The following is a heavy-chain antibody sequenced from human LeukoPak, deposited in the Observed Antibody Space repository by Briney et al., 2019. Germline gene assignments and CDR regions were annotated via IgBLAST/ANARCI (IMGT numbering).Heavy chain of an antibody. J-gene: IGHJ4*02. CDR2: ISSSSSYI. CDR1: GFTFSSYS. D-gene: IGHD2-15*01. Sequence: GGSLRLSCAASGFTFSSYSMNWVRQAPGKGLECVSSISSSSSYIYYADSVKGRFTISRDNAKNSLYLQMDNLRDDDTAVYYCAKDYQWSCDYWGQGTLVTVSS. V-gene: IGHV3-21*01. CDR3: AKDYQWSCDY.